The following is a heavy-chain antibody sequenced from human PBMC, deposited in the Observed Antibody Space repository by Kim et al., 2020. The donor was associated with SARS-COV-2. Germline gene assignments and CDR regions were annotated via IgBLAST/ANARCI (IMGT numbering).Heavy chain of an antibody. Sequence: ASVKVSCKAVGYTFTSYYIHWVRQAPGQGLEWMGIINPSGGSTTYAQKFQGRVTMTRDPSTSTVYMELSSLRSEDTALYYCSRDFGGNSALDDAFDIWGQ. CDR2: INPSGGST. J-gene: IGHJ3*02. CDR1: GYTFTSYY. CDR3: SRDFGGNSALDDAFDI. D-gene: IGHD2-21*01. V-gene: IGHV1-46*01.